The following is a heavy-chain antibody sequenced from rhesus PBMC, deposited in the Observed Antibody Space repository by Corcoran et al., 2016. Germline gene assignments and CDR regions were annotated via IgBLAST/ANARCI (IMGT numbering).Heavy chain of an antibody. D-gene: IGHD4-23*01. CDR1: GGSISSNF. V-gene: IGHV4-173*01. CDR2: IPGSGVST. Sequence: QVQLQESGPGLVKPSETLSLTCAVSGGSISSNFWSWTRQPPGKGLEWIGRIPGSGVSTAYNPSLKTRVTISTDTSKNQISLKLSSVTAADTAVYYCARGSNYLDYWGQGVLVTVSS. CDR3: ARGSNYLDY. J-gene: IGHJ4*01.